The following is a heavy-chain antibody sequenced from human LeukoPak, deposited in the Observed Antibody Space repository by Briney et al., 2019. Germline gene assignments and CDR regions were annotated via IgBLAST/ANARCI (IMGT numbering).Heavy chain of an antibody. V-gene: IGHV3-23*01. CDR1: GFTFSGYA. CDR2: ISGSGGST. J-gene: IGHJ4*02. Sequence: GGSLRLSCAASGFTFSGYAMSWVRQAPGKGLEWVSAISGSGGSTYYADSVKGRFTISRDNSKNTLYLQMNSLRAEDTAVYHCAKDLSDSSGWYFDYWGQGTLVTVSS. D-gene: IGHD6-19*01. CDR3: AKDLSDSSGWYFDY.